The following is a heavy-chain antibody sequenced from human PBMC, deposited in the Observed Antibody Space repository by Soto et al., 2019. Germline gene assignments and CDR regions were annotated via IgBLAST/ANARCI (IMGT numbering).Heavy chain of an antibody. D-gene: IGHD3-3*01. Sequence: SETLSLTCAVYGGSVNGYYWNWIRQPPGKGLEWIGEINHTGGTHYNTSLKSRVTMSVDTSKNQFSLRLSSVTAADTAIYYCATRITVFGLLIPPFDPWGQGTQVTVSS. V-gene: IGHV4-34*01. J-gene: IGHJ5*02. CDR3: ATRITVFGLLIPPFDP. CDR1: GGSVNGYY. CDR2: INHTGGT.